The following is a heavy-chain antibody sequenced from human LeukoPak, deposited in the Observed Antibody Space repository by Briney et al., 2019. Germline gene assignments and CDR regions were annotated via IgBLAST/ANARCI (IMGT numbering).Heavy chain of an antibody. D-gene: IGHD3-22*01. CDR2: IWYDGSNK. V-gene: IGHV3-33*06. J-gene: IGHJ4*02. CDR3: AKDRNYYYDSSVVDY. CDR1: GFTFSSYG. Sequence: GGSLRLSCAASGFTFSSYGMHWVRQAPGKGLEWVAVIWYDGSNKYYADSVKGRFTISRDNSKNTLYLQMNSLRAEDTAVYYCAKDRNYYYDSSVVDYWGQGTLVTVSS.